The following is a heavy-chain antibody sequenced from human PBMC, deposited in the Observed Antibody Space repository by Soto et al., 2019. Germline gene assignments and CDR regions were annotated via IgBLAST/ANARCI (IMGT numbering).Heavy chain of an antibody. CDR3: ARGTFGLRVYYYYGMDV. Sequence: EASVKVSCKASGGTFSSYAISWVRQVPGQGLEWMGGIIPIFGTANYAQKFQGRVTITADESTSTAYMELSSLRSEGTAVYYCARGTFGLRVYYYYGMDVWGQGTTVTVSS. D-gene: IGHD3-16*01. V-gene: IGHV1-69*13. J-gene: IGHJ6*02. CDR1: GGTFSSYA. CDR2: IIPIFGTA.